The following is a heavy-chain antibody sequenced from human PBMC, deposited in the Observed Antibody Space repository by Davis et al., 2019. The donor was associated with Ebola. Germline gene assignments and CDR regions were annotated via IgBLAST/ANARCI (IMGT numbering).Heavy chain of an antibody. Sequence: HTGGSLRLSCTVSGFTFNTYWMDWVRQAPGKGLVWVSRINSDGSSTSYADSVKGRFTISRDNSKNTLYLQMNSLRADDTAVYYCAKGPKSGSLDYWGQGTLVTVSS. CDR2: INSDGSST. D-gene: IGHD1-26*01. V-gene: IGHV3-74*01. CDR3: AKGPKSGSLDY. CDR1: GFTFNTYW. J-gene: IGHJ4*02.